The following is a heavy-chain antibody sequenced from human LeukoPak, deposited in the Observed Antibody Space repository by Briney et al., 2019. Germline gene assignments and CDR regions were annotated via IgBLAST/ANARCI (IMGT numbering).Heavy chain of an antibody. CDR2: ISHSGST. CDR3: ARGRGYYDSSGYRTAVWFDP. J-gene: IGHJ5*02. Sequence: PSETLSLTCAVYGGSFSGYYWSWIRQPPGKGLEWIGEISHSGSTNYNPSLKSRVTISVDTSKNQFSLKLSSVTAAGTAVYYCARGRGYYDSSGYRTAVWFDPWGQGTLVTVSS. V-gene: IGHV4-34*01. D-gene: IGHD3-22*01. CDR1: GGSFSGYY.